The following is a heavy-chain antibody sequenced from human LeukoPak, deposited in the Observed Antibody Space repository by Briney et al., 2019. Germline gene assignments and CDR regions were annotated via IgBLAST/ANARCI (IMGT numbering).Heavy chain of an antibody. J-gene: IGHJ6*02. CDR1: GGYISSYY. CDR2: IYYSGST. CDR3: ASGTNIWFGELYETYGMDV. Sequence: SETLSLTCTVSGGYISSYYWSWIRQPPGKGLEWIGYIYYSGSTNYNPSLKSRVSISVDTSKNQFSLKLSSVTAADTAVYYCASGTNIWFGELYETYGMDVRGQGTTVTVSS. D-gene: IGHD3-10*01. V-gene: IGHV4-59*08.